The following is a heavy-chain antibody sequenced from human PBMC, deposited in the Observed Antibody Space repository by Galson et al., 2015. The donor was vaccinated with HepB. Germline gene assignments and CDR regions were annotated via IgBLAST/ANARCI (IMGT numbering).Heavy chain of an antibody. D-gene: IGHD2-15*01. J-gene: IGHJ6*03. CDR1: GGTFSSYA. CDR3: ATFVAPKLLPQFSHYYMDV. Sequence: SVKVSCKASGGTFSSYAISWVRQAPGKGLEWMGGIIPIFGTANYAQKFQGRVTITADESTSTAYMELSSLRSEDTAVYYCATFVAPKLLPQFSHYYMDVWGKGTTVTVSS. CDR2: IIPIFGTA. V-gene: IGHV1-69*13.